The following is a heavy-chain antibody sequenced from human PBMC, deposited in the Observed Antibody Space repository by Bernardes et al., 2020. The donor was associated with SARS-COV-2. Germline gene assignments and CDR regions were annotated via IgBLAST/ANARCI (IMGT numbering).Heavy chain of an antibody. J-gene: IGHJ6*02. CDR2: IYPGDSDT. V-gene: IGHV5-51*01. Sequence: GGYLKTSSKGSGYSLTSYWLGWVRPMPGKGLEWMGIIYPGDSDTRYSPSFQGQVTISADKSISTAYLQWSSLKASDTAMYYCARHGTHYGMDVWGQGTTVTVSS. D-gene: IGHD6-13*01. CDR3: ARHGTHYGMDV. CDR1: GYSLTSYW.